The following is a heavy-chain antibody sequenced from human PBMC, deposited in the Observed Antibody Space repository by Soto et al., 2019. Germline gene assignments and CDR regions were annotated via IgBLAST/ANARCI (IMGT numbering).Heavy chain of an antibody. CDR3: ARRLLVEDIVVGRKHYYYYYGMDV. Sequence: PGESLKISCKGSGYSFTSYWIGWVRQMPGKGLEWMGIIYPGDSDTRYSPSFQGQVTISADKSISTAYLQWSSLKASDTAMYYCARRLLVEDIVVGRKHYYYYYGMDVWGQGTTVTVSS. D-gene: IGHD2-15*01. CDR1: GYSFTSYW. CDR2: IYPGDSDT. V-gene: IGHV5-51*01. J-gene: IGHJ6*02.